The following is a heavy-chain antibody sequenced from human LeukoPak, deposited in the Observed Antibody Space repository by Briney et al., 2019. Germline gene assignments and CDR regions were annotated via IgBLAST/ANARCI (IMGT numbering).Heavy chain of an antibody. D-gene: IGHD6-6*01. V-gene: IGHV1-69*04. CDR2: IIPILGIA. J-gene: IGHJ5*02. CDR3: ARDREQLARGINWFDP. CDR1: GGTFSSYA. Sequence: ASVKVSCKASGGTFSSYAISWVRQAPGQGLEWMGRIIPILGIANYAQKFQGRVTTTADKSTSTAYMELSSLRSEDTAVYYCARDREQLARGINWFDPWGQGTLVTVSS.